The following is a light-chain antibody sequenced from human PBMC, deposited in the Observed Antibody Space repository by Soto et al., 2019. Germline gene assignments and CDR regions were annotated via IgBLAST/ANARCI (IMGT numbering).Light chain of an antibody. J-gene: IGKJ1*01. Sequence: DIQMTQSPSSLSASVGDTVTITCRASQGISTYLAWYQQKPGKVPKLLIYAASTVHSGVPSRFSGSGSETDFTLTISSLQPEDAATYYCQRYDSAPRWTFGQGTKVEIK. CDR2: AAS. CDR1: QGISTY. CDR3: QRYDSAPRWT. V-gene: IGKV1-27*01.